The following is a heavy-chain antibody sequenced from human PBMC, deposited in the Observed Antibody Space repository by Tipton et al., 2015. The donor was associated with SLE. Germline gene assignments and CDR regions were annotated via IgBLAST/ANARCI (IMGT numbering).Heavy chain of an antibody. Sequence: TLSLTCTVSGGSISSGGYYWSGIRQHPGKGLEWIGFIFYSESSYYNPSLKSRVTISVDTSKNRFSLKLSSVTAADTAVYYCARDKYSSSTGTFDIWGQGTVVTVSS. CDR3: ARDKYSSSTGTFDI. D-gene: IGHD6-6*01. CDR2: IFYSESS. CDR1: GGSISSGGYY. J-gene: IGHJ3*02. V-gene: IGHV4-31*03.